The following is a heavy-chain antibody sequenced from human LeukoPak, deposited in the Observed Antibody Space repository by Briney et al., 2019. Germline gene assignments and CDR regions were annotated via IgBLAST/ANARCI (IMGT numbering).Heavy chain of an antibody. V-gene: IGHV3-48*04. CDR3: ATFSPQISTCFYLYFVF. CDR1: GFTFSFSS. J-gene: IGHJ4*02. D-gene: IGHD2/OR15-2a*01. CDR2: NSDSSGTK. Sequence: GGSLRLSCAAAGFTFSFSSLNWVRQAPGKGLEGGSYNSDSSGTKYYAEAVKGGFTISRDDEKNSLYLKKNNQIGEDTRVYYLATFSPQISTCFYLYFVFWGQRTLVTVSS.